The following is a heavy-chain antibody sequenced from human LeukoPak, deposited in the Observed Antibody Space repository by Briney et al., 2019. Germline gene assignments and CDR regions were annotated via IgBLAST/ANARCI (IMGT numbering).Heavy chain of an antibody. CDR1: GGTFSSYA. D-gene: IGHD4-17*01. CDR2: IIPIFGTA. J-gene: IGHJ4*02. V-gene: IGHV1-69*01. CDR3: ARSYGDYVKFDY. Sequence: GSSVKVSCKASGGTFSSYAISWVRQGPGQGLEWMGGIIPIFGTANYAQKFQGRVTITADESTSTAYMELSSLRSEDTAVYYCARSYGDYVKFDYWGQGTLVTVSS.